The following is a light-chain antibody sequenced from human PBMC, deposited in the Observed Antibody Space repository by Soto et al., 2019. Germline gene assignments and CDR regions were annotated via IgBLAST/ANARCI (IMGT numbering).Light chain of an antibody. CDR1: SSNIGSNT. V-gene: IGLV1-44*01. Sequence: QSVLTQPPSASGTPGQRVTISCSGSSSNIGSNTVNWYQQLPGTAPKLLIYNNNHRPSGVPDRFSGSKSGTSASLAISGLQSEDEADHYCAAWDDSLNGLVFGTGTKVTVL. CDR2: NNN. CDR3: AAWDDSLNGLV. J-gene: IGLJ1*01.